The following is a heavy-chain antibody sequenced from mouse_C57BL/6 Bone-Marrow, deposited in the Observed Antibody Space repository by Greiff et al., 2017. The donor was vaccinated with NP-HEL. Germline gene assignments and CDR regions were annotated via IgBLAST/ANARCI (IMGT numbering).Heavy chain of an antibody. V-gene: IGHV5-9*01. D-gene: IGHD3-3*01. CDR3: ARHEGPRFAY. J-gene: IGHJ3*01. CDR1: GFTFSSYT. Sequence: EVQLVESGGGLVKPGGSLKLSCAASGFTFSSYTMSWVRQTPEKRLEWVATISGGGGNTYYPDSVKGRFTISRDNAKNTLYLQMSSLRSEDTALYYCARHEGPRFAYWGQGTLVTVSA. CDR2: ISGGGGNT.